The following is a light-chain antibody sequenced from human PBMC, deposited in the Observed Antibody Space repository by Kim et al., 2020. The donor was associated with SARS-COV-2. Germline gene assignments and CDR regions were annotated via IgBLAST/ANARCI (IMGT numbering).Light chain of an antibody. J-gene: IGKJ5*01. CDR2: DAS. V-gene: IGKV3-15*01. CDR1: HSISSK. Sequence: VPPGERFPPACTARHSISSKLTWYQKKPGQALRLLIHDASTRATAIPARFSGSGSGTDFRLTISSLQSEDFALYYCQQYSDWPPTFGQGTRLEIK. CDR3: QQYSDWPPT.